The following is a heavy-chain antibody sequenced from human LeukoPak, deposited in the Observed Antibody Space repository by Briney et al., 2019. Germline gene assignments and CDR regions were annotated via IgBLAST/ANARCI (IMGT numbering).Heavy chain of an antibody. CDR2: INPNSGGT. CDR3: ARADPRVATGVRVDY. V-gene: IGHV1-2*02. CDR1: GYTFTGYY. J-gene: IGHJ4*02. Sequence: ASVKVSCKASGYTFTGYYMHWVRQAPGQGLEWMEWINPNSGGTNYAQKFQGRVTMTRDTSISTAYMELSRLRSDDTAVYYCARADPRVATGVRVDYWGQGTLVTVSS. D-gene: IGHD5-12*01.